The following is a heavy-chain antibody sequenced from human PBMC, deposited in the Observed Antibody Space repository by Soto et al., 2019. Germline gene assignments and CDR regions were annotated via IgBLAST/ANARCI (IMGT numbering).Heavy chain of an antibody. D-gene: IGHD6-19*01. Sequence: QVQLVESGGGVVQPGRSLRLSCAASGFTFSTYAMHWVRQAPGKGLEWVAVISYDGSNKYYADPVKGRFTISRDNSKNTLYLQMNSLRAEDTAVYYCARDAQGYSSGWYPDDWGQGTLDTVSS. CDR1: GFTFSTYA. CDR2: ISYDGSNK. CDR3: ARDAQGYSSGWYPDD. J-gene: IGHJ4*02. V-gene: IGHV3-30-3*01.